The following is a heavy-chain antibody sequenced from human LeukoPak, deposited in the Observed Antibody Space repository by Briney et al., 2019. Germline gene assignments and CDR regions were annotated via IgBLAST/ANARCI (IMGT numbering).Heavy chain of an antibody. Sequence: SETLSLICAVYGGSFSGYYWSWNRHPPGKGLEWLGEINHSGSTNYNPSLKSRVTISVDTSKNQFSLKLSSVTAADTAVYYCARAGNMGSGWYRDYWGQGTLVTVSS. D-gene: IGHD6-19*01. CDR3: ARAGNMGSGWYRDY. CDR2: INHSGST. V-gene: IGHV4-34*01. CDR1: GGSFSGYY. J-gene: IGHJ4*02.